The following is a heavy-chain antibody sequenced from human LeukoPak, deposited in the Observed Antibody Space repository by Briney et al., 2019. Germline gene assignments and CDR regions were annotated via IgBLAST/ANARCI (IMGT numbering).Heavy chain of an antibody. CDR3: ARDKGYTTYDY. J-gene: IGHJ4*02. CDR1: GFKFRTHW. CDR2: MNQDGTEK. V-gene: IGHV3-7*01. D-gene: IGHD5-24*01. Sequence: PGRCMRPSCAASGFKFRTHWLSWVRQAPGKGLERVATMNQDGTEKYYVDSVRGRFTISRDNAKNSLYLQMNSLRAEDTAVYYCARDKGYTTYDYWGQGTLVTVSS.